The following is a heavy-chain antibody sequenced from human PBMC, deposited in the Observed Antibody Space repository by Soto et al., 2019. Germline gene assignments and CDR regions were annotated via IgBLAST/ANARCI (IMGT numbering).Heavy chain of an antibody. V-gene: IGHV4-39*01. Sequence: SETLSLTCTVSGGSISSSSYYWGWIRQPPGKGLEWIGSIYYSGSTYYNPSLKSRVTIYVDTSKNQFSLKLSSVTAADTAVYYCARRTPPVPPQAWFDPWGQGTLVTVSS. J-gene: IGHJ5*02. CDR3: ARRTPPVPPQAWFDP. CDR2: IYYSGST. CDR1: GGSISSSSYY. D-gene: IGHD1-7*01.